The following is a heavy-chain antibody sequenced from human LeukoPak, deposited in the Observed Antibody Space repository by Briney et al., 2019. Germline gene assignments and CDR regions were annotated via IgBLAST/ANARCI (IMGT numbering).Heavy chain of an antibody. V-gene: IGHV3-48*03. D-gene: IGHD6-13*01. J-gene: IGHJ4*02. CDR3: ATLRPRQQLVVDH. CDR2: ITSSGSTM. CDR1: GFTFSSYE. Sequence: GGSLRLSCAASGFTFSSYEMHRVRQAPGKGLEGVSYITSSGSTMYYADSVKGRFTISRDNAKNSLYLQMSSLRAEDTAVYYCATLRPRQQLVVDHWGQGTLVTVSS.